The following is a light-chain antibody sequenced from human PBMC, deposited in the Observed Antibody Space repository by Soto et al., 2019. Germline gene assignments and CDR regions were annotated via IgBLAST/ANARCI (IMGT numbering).Light chain of an antibody. CDR2: DAS. CDR3: QQRSKWPLT. V-gene: IGKV3-11*01. CDR1: QSVSNF. J-gene: IGKJ4*01. Sequence: EIVLTQSQATLSLSPGERDTLSCRTSQSVSNFLAWYQQKPGQAPRLLISDASNRATGIPARFSGSGSGTDFTLSISSLEPEDFAVYYCQQRSKWPLTFGGGTKVDIK.